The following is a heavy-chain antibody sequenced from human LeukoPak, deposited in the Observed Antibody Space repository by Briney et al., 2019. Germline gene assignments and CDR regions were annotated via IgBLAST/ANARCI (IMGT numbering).Heavy chain of an antibody. V-gene: IGHV4-38-2*02. CDR1: GYSISSGYY. CDR3: ARGARWGKYYFDY. CDR2: IYHSGRT. D-gene: IGHD3-16*01. Sequence: SETLSLTCTVSGYSISSGYYWGWIRQPPGKGLEWIGSIYHSGRTFYNPSLKSRVTISVDTSKNQFSLKLSSVTAADTAVYYCARGARWGKYYFDYWGQGTLVTVSS. J-gene: IGHJ4*02.